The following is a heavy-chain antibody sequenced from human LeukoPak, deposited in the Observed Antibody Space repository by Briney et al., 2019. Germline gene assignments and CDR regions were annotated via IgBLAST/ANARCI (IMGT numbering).Heavy chain of an antibody. CDR3: ARGYYDSSGYGY. D-gene: IGHD3-22*01. Sequence: ASVRVSCNASGYTFTGNYMHWVRQAPGQGLEWMGWINPNSGGTNYAQKFQGRVTMTRDTSISTAYMELRRLRSDDTAVYYCARGYYDSSGYGYWGQGTLVTVSS. V-gene: IGHV1-2*02. CDR1: GYTFTGNY. J-gene: IGHJ4*02. CDR2: INPNSGGT.